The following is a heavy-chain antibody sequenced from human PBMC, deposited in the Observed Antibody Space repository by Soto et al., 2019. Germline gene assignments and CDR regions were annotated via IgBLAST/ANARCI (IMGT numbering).Heavy chain of an antibody. Sequence: SETLSLTCTVSGGSISSYYWSWIRQPPGKGLEWIGYIYYSGSTNYNPSLKSRVTISVDTSKNQFSLKLSSVTAADTAVYYCARLGVGALFDYWGQGTLVTVSS. CDR1: GGSISSYY. D-gene: IGHD1-26*01. J-gene: IGHJ4*02. CDR3: ARLGVGALFDY. CDR2: IYYSGST. V-gene: IGHV4-59*08.